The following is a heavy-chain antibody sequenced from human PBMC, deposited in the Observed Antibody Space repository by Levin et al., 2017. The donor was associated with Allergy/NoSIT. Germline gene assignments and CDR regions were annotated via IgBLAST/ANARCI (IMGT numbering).Heavy chain of an antibody. CDR2: ISAYNGNT. Sequence: PGESLKISCKASGYTFTSYGISWVRQAPGQGLEWMGWISAYNGNTNYAQKLQGRVTMTTDTSTSTAYMELRSLRSDDTAVYYCARDSSSWVTYYDYYMDVWGKGTTVTVSS. J-gene: IGHJ6*03. D-gene: IGHD6-13*01. CDR3: ARDSSSWVTYYDYYMDV. CDR1: GYTFTSYG. V-gene: IGHV1-18*01.